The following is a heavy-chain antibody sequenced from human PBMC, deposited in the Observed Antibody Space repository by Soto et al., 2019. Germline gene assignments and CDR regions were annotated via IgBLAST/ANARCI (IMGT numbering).Heavy chain of an antibody. Sequence: GASVKVSCKASGYTFTSYYMHWVRQAPGQGLEWMGIINPSGGSTSYAQKFQGRVTMTRDTSTSTVYMELSSLRSEDTAVYYCARDSRTDNYDFWSGYYSSFDYWGQGTLVTVSS. CDR1: GYTFTSYY. CDR2: INPSGGST. V-gene: IGHV1-46*01. D-gene: IGHD3-3*01. CDR3: ARDSRTDNYDFWSGYYSSFDY. J-gene: IGHJ4*02.